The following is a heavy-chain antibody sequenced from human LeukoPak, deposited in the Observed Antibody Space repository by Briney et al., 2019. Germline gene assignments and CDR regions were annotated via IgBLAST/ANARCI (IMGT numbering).Heavy chain of an antibody. J-gene: IGHJ6*03. CDR2: IYYSGTT. CDR1: GGSLSSSSYY. Sequence: SETLSLTCTVSGGSLSSSSYYWVRIPQPPGKGLEWFGTIYYSGTTYDNPSHKSSDTISADTSKNPFSLKLSFVTAANTAVYYCARPGHSYYYMDVWRKGTTVTV. CDR3: ARPGHSYYYMDV. V-gene: IGHV4-39*02. D-gene: IGHD1-1*01.